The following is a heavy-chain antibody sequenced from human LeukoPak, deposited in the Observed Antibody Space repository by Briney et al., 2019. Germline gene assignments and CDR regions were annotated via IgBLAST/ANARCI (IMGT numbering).Heavy chain of an antibody. V-gene: IGHV3-15*01. CDR3: TSHAAFDP. Sequence: GGSLRLSCAASGFTFSSYAMNWVRQAPGKGLEWVGRIKSKNVGGTTDYAAPVKGRFTISRDDSKNTVYLQMNSLKIEDTAVYYCTSHAAFDPWGQGTLVTVSS. CDR2: IKSKNVGGTT. CDR1: GFTFSSYA. J-gene: IGHJ5*02.